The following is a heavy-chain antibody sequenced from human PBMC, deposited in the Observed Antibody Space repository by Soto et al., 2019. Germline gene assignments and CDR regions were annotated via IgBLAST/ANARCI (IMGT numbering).Heavy chain of an antibody. Sequence: PVGSLRLSGAASGFTFSSYSMNWVRQAPGKGLEWVSYISSSSSTIYYADSVKGRFTISRDNAKNSLYLQMNSLRDEDTAVYYCARPNYGDFDYWGQGTLVTVSS. J-gene: IGHJ4*02. CDR3: ARPNYGDFDY. CDR2: ISSSSSTI. D-gene: IGHD4-17*01. CDR1: GFTFSSYS. V-gene: IGHV3-48*02.